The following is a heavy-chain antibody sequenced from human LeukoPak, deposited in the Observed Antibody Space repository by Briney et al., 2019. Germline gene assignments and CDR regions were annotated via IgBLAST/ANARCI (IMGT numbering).Heavy chain of an antibody. CDR1: GDSISSSSSY. CDR3: ARRRVAARPIDY. V-gene: IGHV4-39*01. J-gene: IGHJ4*02. D-gene: IGHD6-6*01. CDR2: IYYSGST. Sequence: SETLSLTCSVSGDSISSSSSYWGWIRQPPGKGPEWIGSIYYSGSTYYNPSLKSRVTISVDTSKNQFSLKLSSVTAADTAVYYCARRRVAARPIDYWGQGTLVTVS.